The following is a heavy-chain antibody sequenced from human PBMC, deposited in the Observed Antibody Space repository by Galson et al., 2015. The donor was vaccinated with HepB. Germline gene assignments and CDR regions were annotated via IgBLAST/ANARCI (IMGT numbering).Heavy chain of an antibody. CDR3: ARDVRYALEM. J-gene: IGHJ3*02. CDR1: GYTFTRNG. D-gene: IGHD3-10*02. CDR2: ISANSGST. V-gene: IGHV1-18*01. Sequence: SVKVSCKASGYTFTRNGISWVRQAPGQGLEWIGWISANSGSTNYAQKFQGRVTMTTETSTSTPYMELRSLTSGDTAVYYCARDVRYALEMWGQGTMVTVSS.